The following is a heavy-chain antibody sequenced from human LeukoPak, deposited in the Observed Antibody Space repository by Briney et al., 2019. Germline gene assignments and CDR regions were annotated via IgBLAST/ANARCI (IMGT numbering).Heavy chain of an antibody. D-gene: IGHD6-25*01. CDR1: GGSFSGYY. J-gene: IGHJ5*02. CDR2: INHSGST. Sequence: PSETLSLTCAVYGGSFSGYYWSWIRQPPGKGLEWIGEINHSGSTNYNPSLKSRVTISVDTSKNQFSLKLSSVTAADTAVYYCARFSIAANWFDPWGQGTLVTVSS. V-gene: IGHV4-34*01. CDR3: ARFSIAANWFDP.